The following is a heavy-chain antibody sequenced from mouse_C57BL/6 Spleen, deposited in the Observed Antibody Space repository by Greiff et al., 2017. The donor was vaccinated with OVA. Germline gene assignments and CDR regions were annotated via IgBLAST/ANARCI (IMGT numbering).Heavy chain of an antibody. Sequence: VKLMESGAELVRPGTSVKVSCKASGYAFTNYLIEWVKQRPGQGLEWIGVINPGSGGTNYNEKFKGKATLTADKSSSTAYMQLSSLTSDDSAVYFCARGYLGSMDYWGQGTSVTVSS. CDR1: GYAFTNYL. CDR3: ARGYLGSMDY. CDR2: INPGSGGT. D-gene: IGHD3-1*01. V-gene: IGHV1-54*01. J-gene: IGHJ4*01.